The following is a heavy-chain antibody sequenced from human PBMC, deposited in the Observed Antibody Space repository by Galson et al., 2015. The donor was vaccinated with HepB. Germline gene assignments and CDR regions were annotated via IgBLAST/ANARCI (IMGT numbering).Heavy chain of an antibody. V-gene: IGHV1-46*01. CDR1: GYTFTSYY. D-gene: IGHD3-22*01. Sequence: SVKVSCKASGYTFTSYYMHWVRQAPGQGLEWMGIINPSGGSTSYAQKFQGRVTMTRDTSTSTVYMELSSLRSKDTAVYYCARDPPRYDSRIGRYDIWGQGTMVTVSS. J-gene: IGHJ3*02. CDR3: ARDPPRYDSRIGRYDI. CDR2: INPSGGST.